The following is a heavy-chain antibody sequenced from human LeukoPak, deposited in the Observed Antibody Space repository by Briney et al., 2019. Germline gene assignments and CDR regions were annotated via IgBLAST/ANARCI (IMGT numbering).Heavy chain of an antibody. CDR1: GGSIGSYY. J-gene: IGHJ4*02. CDR3: ARRSHLVGAPFDI. D-gene: IGHD1-26*01. V-gene: IGHV4-59*08. CDR2: IYYIGST. Sequence: SETLSLTCTVSGGSIGSYYWTWIRQTPGRGLEWIGQIYYIGSTNYNPSLKSRVTFSVDTSKNQFSLKLNFVTAADTAVYYCARRSHLVGAPFDIWGQGTLVTVSS.